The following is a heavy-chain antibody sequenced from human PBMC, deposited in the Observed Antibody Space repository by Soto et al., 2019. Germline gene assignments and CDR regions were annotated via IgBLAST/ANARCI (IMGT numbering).Heavy chain of an antibody. V-gene: IGHV4-59*01. D-gene: IGHD3-10*01. Sequence: SETLSLTCTVLGGSISSYYWSWIRQPPGKGLEWIGYIYYSGSTNYNPSLKSRVTISVDTSKNPFSLKLGSVTAADTAVYYCARVWGGAFAIWGQGTMVTVSS. CDR1: GGSISSYY. J-gene: IGHJ3*02. CDR3: ARVWGGAFAI. CDR2: IYYSGST.